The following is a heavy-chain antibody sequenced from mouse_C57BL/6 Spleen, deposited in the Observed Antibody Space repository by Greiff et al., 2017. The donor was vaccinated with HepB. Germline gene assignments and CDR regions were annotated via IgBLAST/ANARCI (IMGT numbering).Heavy chain of an antibody. CDR3: ARPYDYDSYYFDY. Sequence: VQLKESGPELVKPGDSVKISCKASGYSFTGYFMNWVMQSHGKSLEWIGRINPYNGDTFYNQKFKGKATLTVDKSSSTAHMELRSLTAEDSAVYYCARPYDYDSYYFDYWGQGTTLTVSS. J-gene: IGHJ2*01. V-gene: IGHV1-20*01. D-gene: IGHD2-4*01. CDR2: INPYNGDT. CDR1: GYSFTGYF.